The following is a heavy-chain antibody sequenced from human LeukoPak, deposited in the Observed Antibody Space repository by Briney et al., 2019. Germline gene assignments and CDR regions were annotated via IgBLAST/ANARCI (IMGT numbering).Heavy chain of an antibody. Sequence: ASVKVSCKASGYTFTGYYMHWVRQAPGQGLEWMGWINPNSGGTNYAQKFQGRVTMTRDTSISTAYMELSRLRSDDTAVYYCARNIWFGESPDAFDIWGQGTMVTVSS. CDR2: INPNSGGT. CDR1: GYTFTGYY. J-gene: IGHJ3*02. D-gene: IGHD3-10*01. V-gene: IGHV1-2*02. CDR3: ARNIWFGESPDAFDI.